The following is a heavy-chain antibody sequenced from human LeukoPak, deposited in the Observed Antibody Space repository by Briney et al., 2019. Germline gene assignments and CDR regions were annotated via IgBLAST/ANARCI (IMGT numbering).Heavy chain of an antibody. Sequence: GGSLRLSCAASGFTFSSYGMHWVRQAPGKGLEWVAFIRYDGSNKYYADSVKGRFTISRDNSKNTLHLQMNSLRAEDTAVYYCAKVELAKGPAFDIWGQGTMVTVSS. D-gene: IGHD5-24*01. J-gene: IGHJ3*02. CDR2: IRYDGSNK. CDR1: GFTFSSYG. V-gene: IGHV3-30*02. CDR3: AKVELAKGPAFDI.